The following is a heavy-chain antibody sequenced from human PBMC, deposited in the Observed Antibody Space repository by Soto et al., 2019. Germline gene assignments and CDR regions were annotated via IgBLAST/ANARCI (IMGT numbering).Heavy chain of an antibody. CDR1: CGSISSSSYY. D-gene: IGHD6-13*01. CDR2: IYYSGST. J-gene: IGHJ4*02. CDR3: ARQYSSSWYYHY. Sequence: SETLSVTCTVSCGSISSSSYYWGWIRQPPGKGLEWIGSIYYSGSTYYNPSLKSRVTISVDTSKNQFSLKLSSVTAADTAVYYCARQYSSSWYYHYWGQGTLVTVSS. V-gene: IGHV4-39*01.